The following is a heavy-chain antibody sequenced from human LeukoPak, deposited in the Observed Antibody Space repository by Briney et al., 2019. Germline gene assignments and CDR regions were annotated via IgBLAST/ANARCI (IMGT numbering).Heavy chain of an antibody. CDR3: ARQMGYYDSSGYYPRGYYYYMDV. CDR2: IYYSGST. D-gene: IGHD3-22*01. V-gene: IGHV4-39*01. CDR1: GGSISSSSYY. Sequence: SETLSLTCTGSGGSISSSSYYWGWMRQPPWKGLEWIGSIYYSGSTYYNPSLESRVTISVDTSKNQFSLKLSSVTAADTAVYYCARQMGYYDSSGYYPRGYYYYMDVWGKGTMVTVSS. J-gene: IGHJ6*03.